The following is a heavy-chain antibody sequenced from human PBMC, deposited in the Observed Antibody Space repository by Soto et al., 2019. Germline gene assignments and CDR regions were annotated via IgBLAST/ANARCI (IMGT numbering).Heavy chain of an antibody. CDR3: ASWGFIVATNWYFDL. CDR2: IKQDGNEE. J-gene: IGHJ2*01. CDR1: GFTFSRYW. V-gene: IGHV3-7*01. Sequence: EAPLVESGGGLVQPGGSLRLSCAASGFTFSRYWMSWVRQAPGQGLEWVANIKQDGNEESYVDSVKGRFTISRDNTKNSLFLQMNSLRAEDTAVYYCASWGFIVATNWYFDLWGRGTLVTVSS. D-gene: IGHD5-12*01.